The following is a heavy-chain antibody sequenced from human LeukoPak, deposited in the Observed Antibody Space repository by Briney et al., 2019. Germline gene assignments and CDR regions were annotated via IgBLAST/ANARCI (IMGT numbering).Heavy chain of an antibody. V-gene: IGHV4-34*01. CDR1: GGSFSGYY. Sequence: SETLSLTCAVYGGSFSGYYWSWIRQPPGKGLEWIGEINHSGSTNYNPSLKSRVTISVDTSKNQFSLKLSSVTAADTAVYYCARLYDSRGYYFDYWGQGTLVTVSS. CDR2: INHSGST. D-gene: IGHD3-22*01. CDR3: ARLYDSRGYYFDY. J-gene: IGHJ4*02.